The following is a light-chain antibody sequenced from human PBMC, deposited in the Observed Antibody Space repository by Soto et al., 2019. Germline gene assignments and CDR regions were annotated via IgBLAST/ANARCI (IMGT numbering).Light chain of an antibody. CDR1: RSISDW. Sequence: DIQMTQSPSSLSPSDGESFTITCRASRSISDWLAWYQQKPGKAPELLIYDASTLESGVPSRFSGSGSGTEFTLTISSLQPDDFATYYCQHYNSYSEAFGQGTKVDIK. CDR2: DAS. V-gene: IGKV1-5*01. CDR3: QHYNSYSEA. J-gene: IGKJ1*01.